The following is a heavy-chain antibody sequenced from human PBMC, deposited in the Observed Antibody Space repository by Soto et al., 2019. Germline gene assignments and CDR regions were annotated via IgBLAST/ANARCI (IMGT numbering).Heavy chain of an antibody. CDR1: GFTVSSNY. J-gene: IGHJ4*02. D-gene: IGHD6-19*01. V-gene: IGHV3-53*01. CDR2: IYSGGST. CDR3: ARAQSSGWQRGY. Sequence: AGRSLILSCAASGFTVSSNYMIWVRQAPGKGLEWVSVIYSGGSTYYADSVKGRFTISRDNSKNTLYLQMNSLRAEDTAVYYGARAQSSGWQRGYRGQGALVTVAS.